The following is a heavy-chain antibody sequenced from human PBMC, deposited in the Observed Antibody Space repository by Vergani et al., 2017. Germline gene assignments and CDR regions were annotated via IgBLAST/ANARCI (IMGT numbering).Heavy chain of an antibody. CDR3: ASAGPSGGWFDP. CDR2: IIPILGIA. V-gene: IGHV1-69*02. J-gene: IGHJ5*02. D-gene: IGHD1-26*01. Sequence: QVQLVQSGAEVKKPGSSVKVSCKASGGTFSSYTISWVRQAPGQGLEWMGRIIPILGIANYAQKFQGRVTITADKSTSTAYMELSSLRSEDTAVYYCASAGPSGGWFDPLGQGTLVTVSS. CDR1: GGTFSSYT.